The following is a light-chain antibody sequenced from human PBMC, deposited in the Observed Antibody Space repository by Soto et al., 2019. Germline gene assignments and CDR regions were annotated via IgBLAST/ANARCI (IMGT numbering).Light chain of an antibody. CDR3: QQYNSYSRT. J-gene: IGKJ1*01. CDR2: DAS. Sequence: DIQMTQSPSTLSAFVGDRVTITCRASQSISSWLAWYQQKPGKAPKLLIYDASSLESGVPSRFSGSGFGTEFTLTISSLQPDDFATYYCQQYNSYSRTFGQGTKVEIK. V-gene: IGKV1-5*01. CDR1: QSISSW.